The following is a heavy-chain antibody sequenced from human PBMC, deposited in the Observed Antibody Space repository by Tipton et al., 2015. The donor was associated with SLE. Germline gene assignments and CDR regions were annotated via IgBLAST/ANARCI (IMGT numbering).Heavy chain of an antibody. J-gene: IGHJ6*03. CDR3: VTWEHLDSSYMDV. Sequence: QLVQSGGGLVQPGGSLKLSCAASGFTFSNSWMQWVRQAPGRGLVWVSRIDPDGRITDHADSVKGRFTISRDNARNTLYLQMNGLRAEDTAVYYCVTWEHLDSSYMDVWGKGTTVSVSS. V-gene: IGHV3-74*02. CDR1: GFTFSNSW. D-gene: IGHD1/OR15-1a*01. CDR2: IDPDGRIT.